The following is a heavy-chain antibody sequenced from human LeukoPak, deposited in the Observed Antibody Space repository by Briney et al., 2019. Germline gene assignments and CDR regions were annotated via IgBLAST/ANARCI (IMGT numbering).Heavy chain of an antibody. Sequence: GGSLRLSCAASGFTFSSYSMNWVRQAPGKGLEWVSSISSSSYIYYADSVKGRFTISRDNAKNSLYLQMNSLRAEDTAVYYCASGVTSHIVVVTAPSGRKDAFDIWGQGTMVTVSS. V-gene: IGHV3-21*01. CDR3: ASGVTSHIVVVTAPSGRKDAFDI. CDR1: GFTFSSYS. D-gene: IGHD2-21*02. CDR2: ISSSSYI. J-gene: IGHJ3*02.